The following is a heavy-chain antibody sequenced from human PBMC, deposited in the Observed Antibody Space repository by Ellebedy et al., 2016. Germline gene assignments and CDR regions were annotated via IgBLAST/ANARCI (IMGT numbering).Heavy chain of an antibody. V-gene: IGHV4-34*01. CDR2: VYYSGNT. CDR3: ARRTTVAAFDY. D-gene: IGHD6-19*01. J-gene: IGHJ4*02. Sequence: SETLSLTCAVSGETFSGIYWSWIRQSPGKGLEWIGSVYYSGNTYYNPSLQSRVTISVDTSKNQFYLKLVSVTAVDTSVYYCARRTTVAAFDYWGQGTLVTVSS. CDR1: GETFSGIY.